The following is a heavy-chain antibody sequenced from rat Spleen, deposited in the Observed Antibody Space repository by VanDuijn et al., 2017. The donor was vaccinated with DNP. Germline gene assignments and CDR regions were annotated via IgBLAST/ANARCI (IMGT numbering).Heavy chain of an antibody. CDR3: ARHGYGSYYAMDA. CDR2: ISYDGSST. Sequence: EVQLVESGGGLVQPGRSLKLSCAASGFTFSDYNMAWVRQAPKTGLEWVATISYDGSSTYYRDSVKGRFTISRDNAKSTLYLQMDSLRSEDTATYYCARHGYGSYYAMDAWGQGTSVTVSS. D-gene: IGHD1-3*01. CDR1: GFTFSDYN. V-gene: IGHV5-7*01. J-gene: IGHJ4*01.